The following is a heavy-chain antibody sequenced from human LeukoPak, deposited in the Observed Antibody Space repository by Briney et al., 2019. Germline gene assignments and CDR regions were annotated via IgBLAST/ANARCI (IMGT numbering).Heavy chain of an antibody. V-gene: IGHV3-53*05. D-gene: IGHD3-3*01. CDR1: GFTVSNSY. J-gene: IGHJ4*02. CDR2: IYRDDST. Sequence: GGSLRLSCAASGFTVSNSYMSWVRQAPGKGLEWVSVIYRDDSTYYADSVKGRFTISRDNSKNTLYLQMNSLRAEDTAVYYCATKQGYGITIFGVAPDYWGQGTLVTVSS. CDR3: ATKQGYGITIFGVAPDY.